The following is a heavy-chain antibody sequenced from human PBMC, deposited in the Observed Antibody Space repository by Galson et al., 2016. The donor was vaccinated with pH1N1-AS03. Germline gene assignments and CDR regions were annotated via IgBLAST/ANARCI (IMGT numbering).Heavy chain of an antibody. D-gene: IGHD1-26*01. CDR3: ARDPRGPCSSATCATTYYFGMDV. CDR2: TNPNNGVT. V-gene: IGHV1-2*04. CDR1: GYIFTGFY. Sequence: SVKVSCKASGYIFTGFYVHRVRQAPGQGLEWMGWTNPNNGVTNYAQKFQAWVTMTGDTSISTAYMELYGLKSDDTAVYYCARDPRGPCSSATCATTYYFGMDVWGQGTTVIVSS. J-gene: IGHJ6*02.